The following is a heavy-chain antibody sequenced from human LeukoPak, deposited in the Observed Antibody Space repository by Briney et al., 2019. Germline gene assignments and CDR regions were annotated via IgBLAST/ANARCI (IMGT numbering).Heavy chain of an antibody. Sequence: GGSLRLSCAASGFTFSSYGMHWVRQAPGKGLEWVAVISYDGSNKYYADSVKGRFTISRDNSKNTLYLQMNSLRAEDTAVYYCAKDLVTYYYDSSGSNYFDYWGQGTLVTVSS. J-gene: IGHJ4*02. CDR2: ISYDGSNK. D-gene: IGHD3-22*01. CDR1: GFTFSSYG. V-gene: IGHV3-30*18. CDR3: AKDLVTYYYDSSGSNYFDY.